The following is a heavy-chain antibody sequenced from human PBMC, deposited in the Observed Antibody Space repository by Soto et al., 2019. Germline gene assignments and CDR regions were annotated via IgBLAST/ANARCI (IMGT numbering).Heavy chain of an antibody. D-gene: IGHD6-13*01. CDR3: AAGDWSVAAAGWVY. V-gene: IGHV1-58*01. Sequence: QMQLVQSGPEVKKPGTSVKVSCKASGFTFTSSAVQWVRQARGQRLEWIGWIVVGSGNTNYAQKFQERVTITRDMSTSTAYMGLSSLRSEDTAVYYCAAGDWSVAAAGWVYWGQGTLVTVSS. J-gene: IGHJ4*02. CDR2: IVVGSGNT. CDR1: GFTFTSSA.